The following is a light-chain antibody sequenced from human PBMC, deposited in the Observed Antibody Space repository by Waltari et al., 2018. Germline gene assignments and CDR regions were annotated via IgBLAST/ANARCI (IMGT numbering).Light chain of an antibody. CDR1: QNINSW. Sequence: DIQMTQSPSSVSASVGDRVTITCRASQNINSWLAWYQQKPGKAPKLLIYAASNLQSGVPSRFSGSGSGTDFTLIISSLQPEDFATYFCQQATSFPLTLGGGTKVEIK. V-gene: IGKV1-12*01. CDR2: AAS. CDR3: QQATSFPLT. J-gene: IGKJ4*01.